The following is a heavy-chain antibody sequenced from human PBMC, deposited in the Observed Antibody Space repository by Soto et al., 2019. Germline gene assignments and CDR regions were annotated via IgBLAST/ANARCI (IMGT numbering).Heavy chain of an antibody. D-gene: IGHD3-3*01. V-gene: IGHV1-69*13. CDR1: GGTFSSYA. J-gene: IGHJ4*02. CDR2: IIPIFGTA. Sequence: SVKVSCKASGGTFSSYAISWVRQAPGQGLEWMGGIIPIFGTANYAQKFQGRVTITADESTSTAYMELSSLRPEDTAVYYCARSRKYDFLYYFDYWGQGTLVTVSS. CDR3: ARSRKYDFLYYFDY.